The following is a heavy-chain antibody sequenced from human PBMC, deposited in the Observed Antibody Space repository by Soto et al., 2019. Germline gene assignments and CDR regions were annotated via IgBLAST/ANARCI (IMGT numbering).Heavy chain of an antibody. D-gene: IGHD3-10*01. CDR2: IYHSGST. J-gene: IGHJ4*02. Sequence: SETLCITCAFSVGSISVSNWGSWLRQPPAKRLEWIGEIYHSGSTTYNPSLKSRVTISVDKSKNQFSLKLVSVTAADTAVYYCARLKYYYTSGSSLYYFDYWGQGAMVTVSS. CDR3: ARLKYYYTSGSSLYYFDY. V-gene: IGHV4-4*02. CDR1: VGSISVSNW.